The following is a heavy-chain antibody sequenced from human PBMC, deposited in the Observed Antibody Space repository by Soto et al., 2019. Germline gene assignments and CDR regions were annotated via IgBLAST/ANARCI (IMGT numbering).Heavy chain of an antibody. CDR3: ARDKATVGGYNLYDP. J-gene: IGHJ5*02. CDR1: GGSIRSSQW. V-gene: IGHV4-4*02. D-gene: IGHD3-16*01. Sequence: QVQLLESGPGLVKPSETLSLICTVSGGSIRSSQWGNWVRQPPGKGLDRIGEIYHSGSTNLDPSLKSRVTLSVDKSKNQFSLKLTSVTAADTAVYYCARDKATVGGYNLYDPWGQGILVTVSS. CDR2: IYHSGST.